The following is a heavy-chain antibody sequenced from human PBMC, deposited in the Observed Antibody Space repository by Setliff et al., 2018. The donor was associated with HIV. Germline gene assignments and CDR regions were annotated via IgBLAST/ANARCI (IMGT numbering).Heavy chain of an antibody. J-gene: IGHJ6*03. CDR1: GGSISDHY. Sequence: PSETLSLTCTVSGGSISDHYWSWIRRPAGKGLGWIGRIYSSGSTDYSPSLKSRLTLSVDTSKNQLSMKLNSVTAADTAVYYCARDNLTATTVTTYHYYYMDIWGKGTTVTVSS. CDR3: ARDNLTATTVTTYHYYYMDI. D-gene: IGHD4-17*01. V-gene: IGHV4-4*07. CDR2: IYSSGST.